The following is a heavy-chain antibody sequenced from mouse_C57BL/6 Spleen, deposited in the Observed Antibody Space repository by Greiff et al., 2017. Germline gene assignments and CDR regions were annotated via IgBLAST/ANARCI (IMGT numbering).Heavy chain of an antibody. Sequence: VQLQQPGAELVRPGSSVKLSCKASGYTFTSYWMHWVKQRPIQGLEWIGNIDPSDSETHYNQKFKDKATLTVDKSSSTAYMQLSSLTSEDSAVYYCARRSNYDYYARDYWGQGTSVTVSS. V-gene: IGHV1-52*01. J-gene: IGHJ4*01. CDR2: IDPSDSET. CDR3: ARRSNYDYYARDY. CDR1: GYTFTSYW. D-gene: IGHD2-5*01.